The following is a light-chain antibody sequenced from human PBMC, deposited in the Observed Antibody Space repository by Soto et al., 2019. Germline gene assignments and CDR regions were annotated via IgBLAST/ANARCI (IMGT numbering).Light chain of an antibody. CDR3: QQSYSTPQT. CDR1: QIISSY. Sequence: SQLTQSPSSLSASVSDRVTITCRASQIISSYLNWYQQKPGKAPKLLIYAASSLQSGVPSRFSGSGSGTDFTLTISSLQPEDFATYYCQQSYSTPQTFGQGTKVDIK. V-gene: IGKV1-39*01. CDR2: AAS. J-gene: IGKJ1*01.